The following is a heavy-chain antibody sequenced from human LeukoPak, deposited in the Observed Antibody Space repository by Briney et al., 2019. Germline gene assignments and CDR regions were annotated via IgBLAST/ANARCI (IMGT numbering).Heavy chain of an antibody. Sequence: SETLSLTCTISGGSMRNENYDWGWIRQPPGKELEWIGSIYYSGSTYYNPSLKSRVTISVDTSKIQFSLKLSSVTAADTAVYYCARFSYYYYMDVWGKGTTVTVSS. V-gene: IGHV4-39*01. CDR2: IYYSGST. CDR3: ARFSYYYYMDV. J-gene: IGHJ6*03. CDR1: GGSMRNENYD.